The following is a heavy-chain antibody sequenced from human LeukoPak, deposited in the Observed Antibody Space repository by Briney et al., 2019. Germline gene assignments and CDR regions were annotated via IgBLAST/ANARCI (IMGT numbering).Heavy chain of an antibody. V-gene: IGHV5-51*01. CDR3: ARQQLVQGDAFDI. Sequence: GESLKISCKGSGYSFTSYWIGWVRQMPGKGLEWMGIIYPGDSDTRYSPSFQGQVTISTDKSISTAYLQWSSLKASDTAMYCCARQQLVQGDAFDIWGQGTMVTVSS. CDR2: IYPGDSDT. J-gene: IGHJ3*02. D-gene: IGHD6-13*01. CDR1: GYSFTSYW.